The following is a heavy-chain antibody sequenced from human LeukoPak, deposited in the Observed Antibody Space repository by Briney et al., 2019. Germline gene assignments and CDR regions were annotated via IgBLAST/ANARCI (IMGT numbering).Heavy chain of an antibody. Sequence: GGSLRLSCAASGFTFSSYAMSWVRQAPGKGLEWVSRINSDGSETVYPDSVRGRFTISRDNAKDTLYLQMNSLRVEDTAVYYCARGPVGLSALDAWGQGILVTVSP. V-gene: IGHV3-74*01. J-gene: IGHJ5*02. D-gene: IGHD2-15*01. CDR3: ARGPVGLSALDA. CDR1: GFTFSSYA. CDR2: INSDGSET.